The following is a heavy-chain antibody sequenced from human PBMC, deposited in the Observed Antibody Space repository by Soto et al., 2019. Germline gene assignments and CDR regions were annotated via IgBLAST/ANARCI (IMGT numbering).Heavy chain of an antibody. V-gene: IGHV3-20*04. Sequence: GGSLRLSCAASGFGLDEYGMTLVRQGPGKGLEWVAGINRHGDSTGYADSVKGRFTISRDNAKNSLYLQLNGLRAEDTAFYYCARDHRWGYQYGDYGDSWGQGTLVTVSS. CDR2: INRHGDST. CDR3: ARDHRWGYQYGDYGDS. CDR1: GFGLDEYG. J-gene: IGHJ4*02. D-gene: IGHD4-17*01.